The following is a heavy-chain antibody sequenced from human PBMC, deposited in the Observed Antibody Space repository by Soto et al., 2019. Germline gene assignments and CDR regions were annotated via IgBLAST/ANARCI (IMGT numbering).Heavy chain of an antibody. J-gene: IGHJ4*02. CDR3: ARMNGYNHYFDY. D-gene: IGHD5-12*01. CDR2: TYYRSKWYN. Sequence: TLSLPWAISGGSVSINSAAWNWIRQSPSRGLEWLGRTYYRSKWYNDYAVSVKSRITINPDTSKNQFSLQLNSVTPEDTAVYYCARMNGYNHYFDYWGQGTLVPVSS. V-gene: IGHV6-1*01. CDR1: GGSVSINSAA.